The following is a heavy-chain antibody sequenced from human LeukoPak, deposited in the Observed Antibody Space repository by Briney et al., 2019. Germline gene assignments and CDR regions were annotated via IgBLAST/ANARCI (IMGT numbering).Heavy chain of an antibody. CDR2: VSNSGSGSP. V-gene: IGHV4-59*02. Sequence: SETLSLTCTVSGRSVNNYYWNWLRHPPGKGLEWIAYVSNSGSGSPKYNPSLQSRVSMSVETSKNQFSLKLSSVTAADSALFSGARWNSGRCHFASWGQGTQVTVSS. CDR1: GRSVNNYY. D-gene: IGHD1-26*01. J-gene: IGHJ5*01. CDR3: ARWNSGRCHFAS.